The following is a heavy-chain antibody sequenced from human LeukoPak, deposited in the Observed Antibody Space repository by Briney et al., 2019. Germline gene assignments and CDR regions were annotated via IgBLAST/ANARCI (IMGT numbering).Heavy chain of an antibody. Sequence: GSSLKTSCKGSGYDFTNFWIAWVRHMPGKGPEWMGFIYPYESDTRYSPSFQRQVTFSSGKSINTAYLQWNALRASDSAIYYCARMTTVVSANPLAVPATDYFDSWGQGTLVTVSS. V-gene: IGHV5-51*01. CDR2: IYPYESDT. J-gene: IGHJ4*02. CDR1: GYDFTNFW. D-gene: IGHD4-23*01. CDR3: ARMTTVVSANPLAVPATDYFDS.